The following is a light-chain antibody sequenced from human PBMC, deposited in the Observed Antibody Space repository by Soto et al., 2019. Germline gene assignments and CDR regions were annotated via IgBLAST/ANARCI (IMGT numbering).Light chain of an antibody. J-gene: IGLJ1*01. CDR2: DVS. V-gene: IGLV2-11*01. Sequence: QSALTQPRSVSGSPGQSVTISCTGTSSDVGGYNHVSWYQQHPGKAPKLMISDVSNRPSGVPDRFSGSKSGNTASLTISGLQVEDEADYYCCSFSRSFTDYVFGSGTKLTVL. CDR3: CSFSRSFTDYV. CDR1: SSDVGGYNH.